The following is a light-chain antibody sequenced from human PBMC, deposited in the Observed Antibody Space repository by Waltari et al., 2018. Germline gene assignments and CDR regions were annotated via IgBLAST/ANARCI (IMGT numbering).Light chain of an antibody. J-gene: IGKJ1*01. CDR2: DAS. CDR3: QRYNKAPRT. CDR1: QYISNS. V-gene: IGKV1-27*01. Sequence: DIQMTQSPSSLSASIGDRVTITCRASQYISNSLVWYQQKLGKAHKLLVYDASTLYSGVSSRVRCSGSGTVFTRTISSLQPEDTATYYCQRYNKAPRTFGQGTQVEIK.